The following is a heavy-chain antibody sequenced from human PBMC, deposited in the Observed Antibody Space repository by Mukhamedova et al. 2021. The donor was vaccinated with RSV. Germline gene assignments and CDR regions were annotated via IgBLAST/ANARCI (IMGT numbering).Heavy chain of an antibody. CDR2: IFPGDADT. CDR3: ARGRTPTYGFPFDY. D-gene: IGHD3-10*01. V-gene: IGHV5-51*01. Sequence: GLEWMGMIFPGDADTKYSESFQGQVTISVDTSSSISYLQWDTLKASDSATYYCARGRTPTYGFPFDYWGRGTRVTVS. J-gene: IGHJ4*02.